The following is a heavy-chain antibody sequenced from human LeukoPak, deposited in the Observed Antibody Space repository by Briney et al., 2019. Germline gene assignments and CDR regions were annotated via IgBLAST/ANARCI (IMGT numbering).Heavy chain of an antibody. V-gene: IGHV4-39*01. CDR3: ARQAVSGSGDLFDY. J-gene: IGHJ4*02. Sequence: PSETLSLTCTVSGGSISSSSYYWGWIRQPPGKGLEWIGHSYYSGSTYYNPSLKSRVTISVDTSKNQFSLKLSSVTAADTAVYYCARQAVSGSGDLFDYWGQGTLVTVST. D-gene: IGHD1-26*01. CDR1: GGSISSSSYY. CDR2: SYYSGST.